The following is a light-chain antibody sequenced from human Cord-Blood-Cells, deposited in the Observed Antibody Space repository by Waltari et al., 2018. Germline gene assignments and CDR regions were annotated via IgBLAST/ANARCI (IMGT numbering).Light chain of an antibody. J-gene: IGLJ3*02. CDR3: SSYTSSSTWV. V-gene: IGLV2-14*01. CDR2: EVS. Sequence: QSALTQPASVSGSPGQSITISCTGTSSDVGGYNYVSWYQQLPGKAPKLMIYEVSNRPCGVSNRFSGSKSGNTASLTISGLQAEDEADYYCSSYTSSSTWVFGGGTKLTVL. CDR1: SSDVGGYNY.